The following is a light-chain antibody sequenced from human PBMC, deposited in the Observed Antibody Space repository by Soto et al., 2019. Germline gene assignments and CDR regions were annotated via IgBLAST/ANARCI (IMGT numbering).Light chain of an antibody. J-gene: IGKJ4*01. CDR3: QQRSIWPPA. CDR2: DSS. Sequence: EIVMTQSPDTLSLSPGERATLSCRASQSVGTYLAWYQQKPGQAPRLLMYDSSKRATDIPARFSGSGSGTDFTLTISSLEPEDFAVYYCQQRSIWPPAFGGGTKVEIK. CDR1: QSVGTY. V-gene: IGKV3-11*01.